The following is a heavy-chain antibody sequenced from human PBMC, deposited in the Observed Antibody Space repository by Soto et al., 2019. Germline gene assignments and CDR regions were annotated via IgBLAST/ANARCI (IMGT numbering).Heavy chain of an antibody. CDR3: ARALGEQLSSCHWFDP. J-gene: IGHJ5*02. Sequence: SVKVSGKASGGTFSSYAISWVRQAPGQGLEWMGGIIPIFGTANYAQKFQGRVTITADKSTSTAYMELSSLRSEDTAVYYCARALGEQLSSCHWFDPWGQGTLVTVSS. CDR2: IIPIFGTA. CDR1: GGTFSSYA. V-gene: IGHV1-69*06. D-gene: IGHD6-13*01.